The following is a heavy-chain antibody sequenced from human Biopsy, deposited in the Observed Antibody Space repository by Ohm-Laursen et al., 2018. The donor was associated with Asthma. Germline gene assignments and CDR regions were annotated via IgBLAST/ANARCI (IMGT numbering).Heavy chain of an antibody. J-gene: IGHJ4*02. D-gene: IGHD3-22*01. CDR1: GDIFSVFG. CDR2: IIPLYRTV. Sequence: SSVKVSCKSSGDIFSVFGVNWVRQAPGQGLEWMGEIIPLYRTVNYAQRFQGRVTITADESTTTSYMELSSLKSDDTAVYYCARGDSSNWSHYYFDYWGQGTLVTVSS. V-gene: IGHV1-69*01. CDR3: ARGDSSNWSHYYFDY.